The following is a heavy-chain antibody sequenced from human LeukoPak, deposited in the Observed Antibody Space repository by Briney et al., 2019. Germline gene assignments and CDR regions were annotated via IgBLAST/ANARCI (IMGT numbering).Heavy chain of an antibody. V-gene: IGHV3-23*01. Sequence: PGGSLRLSCTAAGFTFNNYAMSWVRQAPGKGLEWVSHISDSGGKTYYADSVKGRFTISRDNAKNSLYLQMNSLRAEDTAVYYCARGQRWLQPKDYFDYWGQGTLVTVSS. CDR2: ISDSGGKT. CDR1: GFTFNNYA. CDR3: ARGQRWLQPKDYFDY. J-gene: IGHJ4*02. D-gene: IGHD5-24*01.